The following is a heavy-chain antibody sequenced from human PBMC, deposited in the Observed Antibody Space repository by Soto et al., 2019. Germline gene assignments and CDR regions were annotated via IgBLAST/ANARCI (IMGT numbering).Heavy chain of an antibody. V-gene: IGHV7-4-1*01. D-gene: IGHD1-26*01. CDR1: GYNFNSHS. CDR2: INPNTGNA. Sequence: QVQLVQSGSESMQPGASVKVSCKGSGYNFNSHSINWLRQAPGQGLEWMGWINPNTGNATYEQGFTGRFVFALDTTVSTVYREIFGLKAADSAVYYCARDRASGSVDYWGPGPRVTVSS. CDR3: ARDRASGSVDY. J-gene: IGHJ4*02.